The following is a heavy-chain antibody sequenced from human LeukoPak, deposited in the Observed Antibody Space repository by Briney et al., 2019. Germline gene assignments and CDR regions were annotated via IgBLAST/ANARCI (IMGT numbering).Heavy chain of an antibody. CDR1: GFSLSTSGMC. D-gene: IGHD1-20*01. J-gene: IGHJ4*02. V-gene: IGHV2-70*11. CDR2: IDWDDDK. Sequence: SGPTLVNPTQTLTLTCTFSGFSLSTSGMCVSWIRQPPGKALEWLARIDWDDDKYYSTSLKTRLTISKDTSKNQVVLTMTNMDPVDTATYYCARMWEGITGTTPFDYWGQGTLVTVSS. CDR3: ARMWEGITGTTPFDY.